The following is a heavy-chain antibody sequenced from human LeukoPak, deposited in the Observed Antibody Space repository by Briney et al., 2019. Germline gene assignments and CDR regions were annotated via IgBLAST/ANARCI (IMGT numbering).Heavy chain of an antibody. V-gene: IGHV3-23*01. Sequence: GGSLRLSCAASGFTFSSYAMSWVRQSPGKGLEWVSAIGSGSGGSTYYADSVKGRFTISRDNSKNMLYLQMNGLRAEDTAVYYCVKSIGWYSSDWYLIDWGQGTLVTVSS. J-gene: IGHJ4*02. CDR1: GFTFSSYA. D-gene: IGHD6-19*01. CDR3: VKSIGWYSSDWYLID. CDR2: IGSGSGGST.